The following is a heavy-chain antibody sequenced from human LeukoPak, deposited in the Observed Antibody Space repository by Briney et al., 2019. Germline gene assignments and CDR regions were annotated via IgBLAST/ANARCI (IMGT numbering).Heavy chain of an antibody. V-gene: IGHV3-30*02. J-gene: IGHJ4*02. CDR2: VGHDETNK. CDR1: GCTFSNHG. D-gene: IGHD6-13*01. Sequence: GGSLRLSCAASGCTFSNHGMHWVRQAPGKGLEGVAFVGHDETNKYYADSVKGRFTISRDNSRNTLYLQMNNLKADETAVYYCARDLGKYSTSWSDYWGQGTLVIVSS. CDR3: ARDLGKYSTSWSDY.